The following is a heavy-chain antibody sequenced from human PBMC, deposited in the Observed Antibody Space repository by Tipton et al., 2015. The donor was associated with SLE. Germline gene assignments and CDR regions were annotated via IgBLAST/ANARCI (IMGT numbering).Heavy chain of an antibody. CDR1: GGSISSYY. V-gene: IGHV4-59*01. D-gene: IGHD4-23*01. CDR2: IYYSGST. Sequence: LRLSCTVSGGSISSYYWSWIRQPPGKGLEWIGYIYYSGSTNYNPSLKSRVTISVDTSKNQFSLKLSSVTAADTAVYYCARGRWSFDYWGQGTLVTVSS. J-gene: IGHJ4*02. CDR3: ARGRWSFDY.